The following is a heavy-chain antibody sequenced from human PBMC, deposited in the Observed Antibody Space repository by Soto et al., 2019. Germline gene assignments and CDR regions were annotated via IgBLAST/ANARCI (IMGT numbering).Heavy chain of an antibody. D-gene: IGHD3-16*02. J-gene: IGHJ4*02. V-gene: IGHV2-70*11. Sequence: SGPTLVNPTQTLTLTCTFSGFSLSTSGMCVSWIRQPPGKALEWLARIDWDDDKYYSTSLKTRLTISKDTSKNQVVLTMTNMDPVDAATYYCARGDLGGVIVSPFDYWGQGTLVTVSS. CDR3: ARGDLGGVIVSPFDY. CDR1: GFSLSTSGMC. CDR2: IDWDDDK.